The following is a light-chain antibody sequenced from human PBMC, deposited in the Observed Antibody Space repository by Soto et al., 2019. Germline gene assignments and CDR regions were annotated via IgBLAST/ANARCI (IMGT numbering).Light chain of an antibody. CDR3: QQYYSDFFT. CDR1: ESLLYSSNNNTY. CDR2: WAS. V-gene: IGKV4-1*01. Sequence: DIVMTQSPDSVAVSLGERATINCKSSESLLYSSNNNTYLAWYQHKFGQPPKMLIFWASARESGVPDRFSGSGSETDFTLTISRLQAEDAAIYYCQQYYSDFFTFGQGTRLEIK. J-gene: IGKJ2*01.